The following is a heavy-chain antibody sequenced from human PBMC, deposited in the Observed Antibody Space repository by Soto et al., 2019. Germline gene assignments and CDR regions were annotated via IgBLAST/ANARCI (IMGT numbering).Heavy chain of an antibody. CDR1: GGSISGDNW. Sequence: SETLSLTCAVSGGSISGDNWWSWVRQPPVKGLEWIVEMYHSVNTNYNRSLNSRVTISVEKSKDQLSMKMTSVTAADTALYYCARASASSMLRGVIINLGQGTQVTVSS. CDR2: MYHSVNT. D-gene: IGHD3-10*01. CDR3: ARASASSMLRGVIIN. V-gene: IGHV4-4*02. J-gene: IGHJ4*02.